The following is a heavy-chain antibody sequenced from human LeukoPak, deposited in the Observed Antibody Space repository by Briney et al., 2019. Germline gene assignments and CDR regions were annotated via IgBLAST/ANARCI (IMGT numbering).Heavy chain of an antibody. J-gene: IGHJ6*03. Sequence: PSETLSLTCNVSGGSISSGSYYWSWIRQPAGKGLEWIGRIYTSGTTNYNPSLKSRVTISVDTSKNQFSLKLKSVTAADTAVYYCARDQYYYGSGYYYMDVWGKGTTVTISS. D-gene: IGHD3-10*01. CDR1: GGSISSGSYY. CDR3: ARDQYYYGSGYYYMDV. V-gene: IGHV4-61*02. CDR2: IYTSGTT.